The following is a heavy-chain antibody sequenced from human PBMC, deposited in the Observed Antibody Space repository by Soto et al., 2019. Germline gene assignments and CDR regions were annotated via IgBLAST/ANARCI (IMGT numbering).Heavy chain of an antibody. CDR3: PREYYGGNFSWFDP. D-gene: IGHD4-17*01. J-gene: IGHJ5*02. CDR1: GGSISSGGYY. CDR2: IYYSGST. V-gene: IGHV4-31*03. Sequence: SETLSLTCTVSGGSISSGGYYWSWIRQHPGKGLEWIGYIYYSGSTYYNPSLKSRVTISVDTSKNQFSLKLRSVTAADTAVYYCPREYYGGNFSWFDPLGQGTLVTVSS.